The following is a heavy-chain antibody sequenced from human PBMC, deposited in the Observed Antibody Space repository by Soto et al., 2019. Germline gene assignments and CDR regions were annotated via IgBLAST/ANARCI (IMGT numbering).Heavy chain of an antibody. Sequence: SLKGSCESSGGTFSSYAISWVRQAPGQGLEWMGGIIPIFGTANYAQKFQGRVTITADKSTSTAYMELNSLRAEDTAVYDSAKDTAWGRSYLDYWGQGTLVSVS. CDR2: IIPIFGTA. J-gene: IGHJ4*02. CDR3: AKDTAWGRSYLDY. CDR1: GGTFSSYA. D-gene: IGHD5-18*01. V-gene: IGHV1-69*06.